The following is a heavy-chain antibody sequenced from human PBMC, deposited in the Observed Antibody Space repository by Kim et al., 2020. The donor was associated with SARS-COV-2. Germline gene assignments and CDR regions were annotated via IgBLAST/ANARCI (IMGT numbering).Heavy chain of an antibody. CDR3: ARDGFYDSSGYYPDFDY. CDR2: ISYDGSNK. D-gene: IGHD3-22*01. V-gene: IGHV3-30-3*01. Sequence: GGSLRLSCAASGFTFSSYAMHWVRQAPGKGLEWVAVISYDGSNKYYADSVKGRFTISRDRSKNKLYLQMNSLRAEDTAGYYCARDGFYDSSGYYPDFDYWGQGTLVSVSS. J-gene: IGHJ4*02. CDR1: GFTFSSYA.